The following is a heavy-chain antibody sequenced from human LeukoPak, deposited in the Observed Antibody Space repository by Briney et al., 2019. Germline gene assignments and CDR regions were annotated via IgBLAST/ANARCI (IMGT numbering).Heavy chain of an antibody. V-gene: IGHV3-23*01. CDR2: ISGSGGSA. D-gene: IGHD5-24*01. CDR3: AKSGYNRFDY. CDR1: GFTVSSNS. Sequence: PGGSLRLSCKVSGFTVSSNSWSWVRQAPGKGLEWVSGISGSGGSAYYADSVKGRFTISRDNSKNTLSLQMNSLRAEDTAVYYCAKSGYNRFDYWGQGTLVTVSS. J-gene: IGHJ4*02.